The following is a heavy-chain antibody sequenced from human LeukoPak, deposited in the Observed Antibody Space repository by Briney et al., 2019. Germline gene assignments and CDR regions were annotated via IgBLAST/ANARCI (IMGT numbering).Heavy chain of an antibody. CDR2: ISHSGST. Sequence: SETLSLTCTVSGYSISSGYYWGWIRQPPGKGLEWIATISHSGSTYYNPSLKSRVTISVDTSKNQFSLKLSSVTAADTAVYYCARGVGYYGSGSYYYWGQGTLVTVSS. CDR3: ARGVGYYGSGSYYY. J-gene: IGHJ4*02. V-gene: IGHV4-38-2*02. CDR1: GYSISSGYY. D-gene: IGHD3-10*01.